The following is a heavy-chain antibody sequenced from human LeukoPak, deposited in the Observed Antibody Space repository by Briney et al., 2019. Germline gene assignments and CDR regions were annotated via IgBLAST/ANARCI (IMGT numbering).Heavy chain of an antibody. J-gene: IGHJ4*02. CDR3: ARDRGSYGYIDY. CDR1: GYTFTSYY. D-gene: IGHD1-26*01. Sequence: ASVKVSCKASGYTFTSYYIHWVRQAPGQGLEWMGIINPSGGSTSYAQKFQGRVTMTRDTSTSTVYMELSSLRSEDTVVYYCARDRGSYGYIDYWGQGTLVTVSS. CDR2: INPSGGST. V-gene: IGHV1-46*01.